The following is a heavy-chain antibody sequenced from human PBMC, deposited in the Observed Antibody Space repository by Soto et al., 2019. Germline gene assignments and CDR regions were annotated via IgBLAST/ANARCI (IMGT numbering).Heavy chain of an antibody. D-gene: IGHD3-16*01. V-gene: IGHV1-69*12. CDR1: GGTFSSYA. CDR2: IIPIFGTA. J-gene: IGHJ6*02. Sequence: QVQLVQSGAEVKKPGSSVKVSCKASGGTFSSYAINWVRQAPGQGLEWMGGIIPIFGTADYAQKFQGRVTITADQSTSTAYMELSSLRSEDTAVYYCAQCLLGVNYYYGMDVCGQGTKVTVSS. CDR3: AQCLLGVNYYYGMDV.